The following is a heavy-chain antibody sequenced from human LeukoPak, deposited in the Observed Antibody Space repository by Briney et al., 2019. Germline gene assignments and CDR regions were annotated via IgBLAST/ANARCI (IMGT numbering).Heavy chain of an antibody. J-gene: IGHJ4*02. Sequence: PSETLSLTCTVSGGSISSYYWSWIRQPPGKGLEWVGFISYSGITNYNPSLKSRVTTSVASSKNQFSLKVTSVTAVDTAVYYCARVLPDTSGWIFDYWGQGTLVTVSS. CDR3: ARVLPDTSGWIFDY. V-gene: IGHV4-59*01. D-gene: IGHD6-19*01. CDR2: ISYSGIT. CDR1: GGSISSYY.